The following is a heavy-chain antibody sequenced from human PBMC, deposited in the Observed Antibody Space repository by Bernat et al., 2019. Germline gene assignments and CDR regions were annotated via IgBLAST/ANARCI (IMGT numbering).Heavy chain of an antibody. J-gene: IGHJ5*02. Sequence: EVQLVESGGGLVQPGGSLRLSCAASGFTFNSYAMSWVRQAPGKGLEWVSSISSSSSYIYYADSVKGRFTISRDNAKNSLYLQMNSLRAEDTAVYYCARAGTVLRFLEWLLTNWFDPWGQGTLVTVSS. CDR3: ARAGTVLRFLEWLLTNWFDP. CDR2: ISSSSSYI. V-gene: IGHV3-21*01. D-gene: IGHD3-3*01. CDR1: GFTFNSYA.